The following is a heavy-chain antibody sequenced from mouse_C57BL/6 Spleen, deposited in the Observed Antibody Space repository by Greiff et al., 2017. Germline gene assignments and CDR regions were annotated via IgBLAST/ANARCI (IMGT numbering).Heavy chain of an antibody. CDR3: TYYSNPWFAY. V-gene: IGHV1-15*01. D-gene: IGHD2-5*01. CDR1: GYTFTDYE. Sequence: QVQLQQSGAELVRPGASVTLSCKASGYTFTDYEMHWVKQTPVHGLEWIGAIDPETGGTAYNQKFKGKAILTADKSSSTAYMELRSLTSEDSAVYYCTYYSNPWFAYWGQGTLVTVSA. J-gene: IGHJ3*01. CDR2: IDPETGGT.